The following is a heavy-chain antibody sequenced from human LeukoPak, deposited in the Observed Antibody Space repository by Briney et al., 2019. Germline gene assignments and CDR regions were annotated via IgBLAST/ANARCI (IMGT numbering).Heavy chain of an antibody. CDR2: ISTYNGNT. V-gene: IGHV1-18*01. CDR3: AREGLLWFGESLVRSNWFDP. J-gene: IGHJ5*02. CDR1: GYTFTDYD. D-gene: IGHD3-10*01. Sequence: ASVRVSCKASGYTFTDYDINWVRQAPGQGLEWMGWISTYNGNTNYAQKFQDRLTMTTDKLTNTAYMALRSLTSDDSAVYYCAREGLLWFGESLVRSNWFDPWGQGTLVTASS.